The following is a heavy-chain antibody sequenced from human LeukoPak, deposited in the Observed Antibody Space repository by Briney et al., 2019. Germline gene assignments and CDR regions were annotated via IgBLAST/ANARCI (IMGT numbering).Heavy chain of an antibody. J-gene: IGHJ6*03. D-gene: IGHD2-2*02. CDR3: ARVLVGVVVVPAAIIPPRDYYYMDV. CDR2: IYYSGST. V-gene: IGHV4-59*01. CDR1: GGSISSYY. Sequence: KASETLSLTCTVSGGSISSYYWSWIRQPPGKGLEWIGYIYYSGSTNYNPSLKSRVTISVDTSKNQFSLKLSSVTAADTAVYYCARVLVGVVVVPAAIIPPRDYYYMDVWGKGTTVTVSS.